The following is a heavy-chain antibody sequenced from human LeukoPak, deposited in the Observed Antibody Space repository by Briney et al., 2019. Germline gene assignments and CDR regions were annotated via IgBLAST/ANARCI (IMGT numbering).Heavy chain of an antibody. CDR1: GGSISSYY. J-gene: IGHJ3*02. Sequence: PSETLSLTCTVSGGSISSYYWSWIRQPAGKGLEWIGRIYTSGSTNYNPSLKSRVTMSVDTSKNQFSLKLSSVTAADTAVYYCARGGYDSSGFDAFDIWGQGTMVTVSS. CDR2: IYTSGST. D-gene: IGHD3-22*01. CDR3: ARGGYDSSGFDAFDI. V-gene: IGHV4-4*07.